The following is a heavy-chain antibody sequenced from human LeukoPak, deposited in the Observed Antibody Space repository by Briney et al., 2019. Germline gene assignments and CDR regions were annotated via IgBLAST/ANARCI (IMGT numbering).Heavy chain of an antibody. CDR1: GGSISSSSYY. CDR2: IYYSGST. V-gene: IGHV4-39*01. J-gene: IGHJ4*02. CDR3: ARGQAKADY. Sequence: SETLSLTCTVSGGSISSSSYYWGWIRQPPGKGLEWIGSIYYSGSTYYNPSLKSRVTISVDTSKNQFSLKLSSVTAADTAVYYCARGQAKADYWGQGTLVTVSS.